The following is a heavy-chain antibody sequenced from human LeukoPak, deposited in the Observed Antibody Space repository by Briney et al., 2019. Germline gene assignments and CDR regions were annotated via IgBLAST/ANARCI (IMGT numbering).Heavy chain of an antibody. J-gene: IGHJ5*02. CDR2: INHSGST. CDR1: GGSFSGYY. Sequence: SETLSLTCAVYGGSFSGYYWSWIRQPPGKGLEWIGEINHSGSTNYNPSLKSRVTISVDTSKNQFSLKLSSVTAADTAVYYCASPRTQLDNWFDPWGQGTLVTVSS. D-gene: IGHD3-10*01. CDR3: ASPRTQLDNWFDP. V-gene: IGHV4-34*01.